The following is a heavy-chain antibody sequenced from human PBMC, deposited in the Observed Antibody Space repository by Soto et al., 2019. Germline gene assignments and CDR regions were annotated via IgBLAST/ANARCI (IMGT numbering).Heavy chain of an antibody. D-gene: IGHD6-13*01. J-gene: IGHJ6*03. V-gene: IGHV4-4*02. CDR1: SGSISSSNW. CDR2: IYHSGST. CDR3: ARAPVWYTLGYYYMDV. Sequence: PSETLSLTCAVSSGSISSSNWWSLVRQPPGKGLEWIGEIYHSGSTNYNPSLKSRVTISVDKSKNQFSLKLSSVTAADTAVYYCARAPVWYTLGYYYMDVWGKGTTVTVSS.